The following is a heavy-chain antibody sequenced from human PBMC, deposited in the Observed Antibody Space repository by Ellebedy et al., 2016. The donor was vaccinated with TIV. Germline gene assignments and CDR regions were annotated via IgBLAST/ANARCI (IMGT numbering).Heavy chain of an antibody. CDR1: GFTFSSYG. CDR3: ARDLPDNVATIRVGYGMDV. Sequence: PGGSLRLSCAASGFTFSSYGMHWVRQAPGKGLEWVAVLWYDGINKSYADSVKGRFTISRDNSKTTLYLQMNSLRAEDTAVYYCARDLPDNVATIRVGYGMDVWGQGTTVTVSS. V-gene: IGHV3-33*08. CDR2: LWYDGINK. J-gene: IGHJ6*02. D-gene: IGHD5-12*01.